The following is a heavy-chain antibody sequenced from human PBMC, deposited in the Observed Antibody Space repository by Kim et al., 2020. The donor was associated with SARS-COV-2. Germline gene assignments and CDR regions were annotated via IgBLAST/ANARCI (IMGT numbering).Heavy chain of an antibody. V-gene: IGHV1-3*01. Sequence: ASVKVSCKASGYTFTGYSIHWVRQAPGQRLEWMGWINAGNGDTKYSQKFQGRVTITRDTSTSTAYMELTSLRSEDTAVYYCARDVNSGWQTFNYGKDVWGQGTLVTVSS. D-gene: IGHD6-19*01. J-gene: IGHJ6*02. CDR1: GYTFTGYS. CDR2: INAGNGDT. CDR3: ARDVNSGWQTFNYGKDV.